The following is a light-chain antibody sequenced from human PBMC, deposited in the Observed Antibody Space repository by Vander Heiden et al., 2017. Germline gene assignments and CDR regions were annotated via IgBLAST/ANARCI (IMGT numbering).Light chain of an antibody. CDR3: QSYDTSLSGHLV. CDR1: SSNIGAGYD. V-gene: IGLV1-40*01. Sequence: QSVLTQPPSVSGAPGQRVTISCTGSSSNIGAGYDVHWYQQRPATAPNRLIFVNGNRRSGVPARCSCSNSGASASLAITGLPAEEEADYYCQSYDTSLSGHLVFGGGTKLTVL. J-gene: IGLJ2*01. CDR2: VNG.